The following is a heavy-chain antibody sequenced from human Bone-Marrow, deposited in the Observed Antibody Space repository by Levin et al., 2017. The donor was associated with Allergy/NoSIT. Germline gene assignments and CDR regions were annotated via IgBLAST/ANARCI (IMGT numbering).Heavy chain of an antibody. J-gene: IGHJ5*02. Sequence: GESLKISCNPSGYSFTSYDINWVRQATGQGLEWMGCMNPSSGDTGYAQKFQGRLTMTRNTSKRTVYMELSSLRSEDTAVYYCARGGNWFDPWGQGTLVTVSS. CDR2: MNPSSGDT. CDR3: ARGGNWFDP. CDR1: GYSFTSYD. V-gene: IGHV1-8*01.